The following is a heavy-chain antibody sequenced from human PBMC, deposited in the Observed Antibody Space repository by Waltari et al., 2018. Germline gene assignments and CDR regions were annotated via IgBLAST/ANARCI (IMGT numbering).Heavy chain of an antibody. Sequence: ELQLVESGGRLVKPGGSLRLSCAPSGFPFNNPTLNWVRQAPGKGLEWVSSISSNGIHIYYADSVKGRCTISRDNAKNSLHLQMNSLRAEDTAVYYCARGVEDIVLIGDNWFDPWGQGTLVSVSS. V-gene: IGHV3-21*01. CDR3: ARGVEDIVLIGDNWFDP. CDR1: GFPFNNPT. CDR2: ISSNGIHI. J-gene: IGHJ5*02. D-gene: IGHD2-8*01.